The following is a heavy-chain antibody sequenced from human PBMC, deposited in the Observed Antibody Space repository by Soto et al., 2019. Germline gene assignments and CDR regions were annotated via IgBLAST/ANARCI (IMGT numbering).Heavy chain of an antibody. CDR3: AREGRMGTFDY. CDR2: INHSGST. D-gene: IGHD1-1*01. CDR1: GGSFSGYY. J-gene: IGHJ4*02. V-gene: IGHV4-34*01. Sequence: PSETLSLTCAVYGGSFSGYYWNWIRQPPGKGLEWIGEINHSGSTNYNPSLKSRVTISVDTSKNQFSLKLNSVTAADTAVYYCAREGRMGTFDYWGQGALVTVSS.